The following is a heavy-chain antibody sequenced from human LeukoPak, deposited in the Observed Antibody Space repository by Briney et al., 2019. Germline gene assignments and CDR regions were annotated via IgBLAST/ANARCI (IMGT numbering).Heavy chain of an antibody. D-gene: IGHD6-19*01. CDR1: GYSISSGYY. CDR3: ARVTRSSGCRS. V-gene: IGHV4-38-2*02. J-gene: IGHJ4*02. Sequence: PSETLSLTCTVSGYSISSGYYWGWIRQPPGKGLEWIGEINHSGSTNYNPSLKSRVTISVDTSKNQFSLKLSSVTAADTAVYYCARVTRSSGCRSWGQGTLVTVSS. CDR2: INHSGST.